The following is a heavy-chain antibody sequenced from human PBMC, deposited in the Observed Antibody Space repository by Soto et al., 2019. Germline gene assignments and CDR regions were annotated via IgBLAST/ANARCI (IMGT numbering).Heavy chain of an antibody. CDR1: GFSLSFSGVG. D-gene: IGHD2-21*02. CDR2: IYWDDDK. J-gene: IGHJ6*02. V-gene: IGHV2-5*02. CDR3: AHRQDCGGVWSTCYYGMDV. Sequence: QITLKESGPTLVKPTQTLTLTCTFSGFSLSFSGVGVAWIRQPPGKALEWLAVIYWDDDKRYSPSLKNRLTITKHTPTNKVVLTVTVTDPVDPATYYGAHRQDCGGVWSTCYYGMDVWGQGTTVTVSS.